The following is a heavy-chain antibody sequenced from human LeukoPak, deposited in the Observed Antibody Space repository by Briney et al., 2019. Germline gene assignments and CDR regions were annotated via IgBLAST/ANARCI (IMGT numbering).Heavy chain of an antibody. CDR2: IYYSGST. CDR1: GGSVSSGSYY. J-gene: IGHJ4*02. CDR3: ARTVYTYITSWYYFDY. Sequence: TSGTLSLTCTVSGGSVSSGSYYWSWIRQPPGKGLEWIGYIYYSGSTNNNPSLKSRVTISVDTSKNQFSLKLSSVTAADTAVYYCARTVYTYITSWYYFDYWGQGTLVTVSS. D-gene: IGHD6-13*01. V-gene: IGHV4-61*01.